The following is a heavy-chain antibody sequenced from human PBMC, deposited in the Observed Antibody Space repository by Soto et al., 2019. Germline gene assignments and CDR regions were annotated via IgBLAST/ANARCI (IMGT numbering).Heavy chain of an antibody. CDR1: GFTFSSYA. V-gene: IGHV3-23*01. CDR3: AKDPRTGASAAEYFEH. J-gene: IGHJ1*01. Sequence: PGGSLRLSCAASGFTFSSYAMSWVRQAPGKGLEWVSSISASGGSTFYADSVKGRFTFSRDDSKNTVWLQMNSLRADDTAVYYCAKDPRTGASAAEYFEHWGQGTLVTVSS. D-gene: IGHD1-26*01. CDR2: ISASGGST.